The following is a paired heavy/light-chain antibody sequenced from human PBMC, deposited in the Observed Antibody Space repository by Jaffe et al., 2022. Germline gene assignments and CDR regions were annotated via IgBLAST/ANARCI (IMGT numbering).Heavy chain of an antibody. CDR3: ARDGKDPDYYDSSGYCDY. CDR1: GYTFTSYY. CDR2: INPSGGST. V-gene: IGHV1-46*01. D-gene: IGHD3-22*01. Sequence: QVQLVQSGAEVKKPGASVKVSCKASGYTFTSYYMHWVRQAPGQGLEWMGIINPSGGSTSYAQKFQGRVTMTRDTSTSTVYMELSSLRSEDTAVYYCARDGKDPDYYDSSGYCDYWGQGTLVTVSS. J-gene: IGHJ4*02.
Light chain of an antibody. V-gene: IGKV3D-15*02. CDR3: QQYNNWFLT. Sequence: EIVMMQSPATLSVSPGERATLSCRASQSVSSNLAWYQQKPGQAPRLLIYGASTRATGIPARFSGSGSGTEFTLTISSLQSEDFAVYYCQQYNNWFLTFGGGTKVEIK. J-gene: IGKJ4*01. CDR2: GAS. CDR1: QSVSSN.